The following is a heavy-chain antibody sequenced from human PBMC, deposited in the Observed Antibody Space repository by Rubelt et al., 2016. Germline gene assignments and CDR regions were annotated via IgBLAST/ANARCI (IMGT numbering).Heavy chain of an antibody. J-gene: IGHJ4*02. CDR3: AKGHSDLDY. CDR1: GFTYTYST. V-gene: IGHV3-23*01. D-gene: IGHD6-13*01. Sequence: ASGFTYTYSTMTWVRQAPGKGLEWVSAISGNGGSTYYAASVRGRFTISRDNSRNTLYLQMNSLRAEDTAVYSCAKGHSDLDYWGQGTLVTVSS. CDR2: ISGNGGST.